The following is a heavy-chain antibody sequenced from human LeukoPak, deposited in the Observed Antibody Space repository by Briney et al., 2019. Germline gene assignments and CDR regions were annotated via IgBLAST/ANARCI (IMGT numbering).Heavy chain of an antibody. D-gene: IGHD3-10*01. CDR2: INPSGGST. Sequence: ASVKVSCKASGYTFTNYYIHWVRQAPGQGLEWMGMINPSGGSTVYAQMLQGRLTMTRDMTSSTVYMELNSLTSEDTAVYYCARGRSEVYGSGIVFDYWGQGTLVTVSS. CDR3: ARGRSEVYGSGIVFDY. J-gene: IGHJ4*02. V-gene: IGHV1-46*01. CDR1: GYTFTNYY.